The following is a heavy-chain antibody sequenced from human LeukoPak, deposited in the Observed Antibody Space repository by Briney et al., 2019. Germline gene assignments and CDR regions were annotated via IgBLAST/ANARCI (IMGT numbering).Heavy chain of an antibody. J-gene: IGHJ4*02. V-gene: IGHV3-23*01. D-gene: IGHD3-10*01. CDR3: AKDLLYGSGYLFDY. CDR1: GFTFSDYY. Sequence: GGSLRLSCAASGFTFSDYYMSWIRQAPGKGLEWVSTITSSGRYIYYADSVKGRFTISRDNSKNTLYLQMNSLRAEDTAVYYCAKDLLYGSGYLFDYWGQGTLVTVSS. CDR2: ITSSGRYI.